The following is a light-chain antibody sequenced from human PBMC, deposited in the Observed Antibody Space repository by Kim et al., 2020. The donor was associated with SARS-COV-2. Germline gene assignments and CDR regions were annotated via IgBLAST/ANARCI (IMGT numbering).Light chain of an antibody. CDR3: SSFAGGGNYV. V-gene: IGLV2-8*01. CDR2: EVS. CDR1: SSAVGGYNH. J-gene: IGLJ1*01. Sequence: GQSVTISRTGTSSAVGGYNHVTWYQQHPGKAPTLMIYEVSKRPSGAPDRFSGSKSGNTASLTVSGLQVEDDADYHCSSFAGGGNYVFGSGTKVTVL.